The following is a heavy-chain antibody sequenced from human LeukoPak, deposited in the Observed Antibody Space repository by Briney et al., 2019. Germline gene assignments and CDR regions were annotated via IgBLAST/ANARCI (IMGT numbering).Heavy chain of an antibody. Sequence: SETLSLTCTVSGGSISSYYWSWIRQLPGKGLEWIAYIYNSEYTNYNPSLKSRASISVDKSKNLCSLRLSSVTAADTAVYYCARHAIYSGGYSYWFDPWGLGTLVTVSS. V-gene: IGHV4-59*08. J-gene: IGHJ5*02. CDR2: IYNSEYT. CDR1: GGSISSYY. D-gene: IGHD1-26*01. CDR3: ARHAIYSGGYSYWFDP.